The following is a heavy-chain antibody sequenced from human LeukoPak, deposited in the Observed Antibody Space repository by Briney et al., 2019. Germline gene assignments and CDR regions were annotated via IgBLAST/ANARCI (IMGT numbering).Heavy chain of an antibody. V-gene: IGHV3-53*01. CDR3: ATNRDGYNYYLDC. J-gene: IGHJ4*02. CDR2: IYSGGST. Sequence: PGGSLRLSCAASGFTVSSNYMSWVRQAPGKGLEWVSVIYSGGSTYYADSVKGRFTISRDNSKNTLYLQMNSPRAEDTAVYYCATNRDGYNYYLDCWGQGTLVTVSS. CDR1: GFTVSSNY. D-gene: IGHD5-24*01.